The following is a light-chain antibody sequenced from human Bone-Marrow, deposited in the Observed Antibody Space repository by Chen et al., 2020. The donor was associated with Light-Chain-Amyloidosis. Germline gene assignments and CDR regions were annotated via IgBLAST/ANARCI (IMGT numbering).Light chain of an antibody. CDR1: GSNIGIKY. CDR2: RNN. Sequence: QSVLTQPPSASGTPGQRVTISCSGAGSNIGIKYVYWYQHFPGAAPNLLLHRNNQRPSGVPDRVSASKSGTSAFLAISGLRSEDEADYYCAAWDGSLSGYVFGTGTKVIVL. CDR3: AAWDGSLSGYV. J-gene: IGLJ1*01. V-gene: IGLV1-47*01.